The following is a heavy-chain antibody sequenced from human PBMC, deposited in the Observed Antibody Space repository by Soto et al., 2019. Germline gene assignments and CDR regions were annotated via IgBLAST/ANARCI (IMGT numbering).Heavy chain of an antibody. CDR3: ARSGYSYGPFDY. Sequence: PWWSLRLSCAASGDSVNTYWMDWVRQAPGKGLVWVSRINSGGSTYYADSVKGRFTISRDNSKNTLYLQMNSLRAEDTAVYYCARSGYSYGPFDYWRQGTLVTVSS. J-gene: IGHJ4*02. CDR1: GDSVNTYW. D-gene: IGHD5-18*01. V-gene: IGHV3-53*01. CDR2: INSGGST.